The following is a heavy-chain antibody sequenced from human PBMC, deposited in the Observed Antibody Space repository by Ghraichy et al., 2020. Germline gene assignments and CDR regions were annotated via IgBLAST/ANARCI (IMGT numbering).Heavy chain of an antibody. J-gene: IGHJ6*02. CDR1: GFTFSSYA. V-gene: IGHV3-23*01. CDR2: ISGSGGST. Sequence: GGSLRLSCAASGFTFSSYAMSWVRQAPGKGLEWVSAISGSGGSTYYADSVKGRFTISRDNSKNTLYLQMNSLRAEDTAVYYCAKAGAYYDILTGYTYYGMDVWGQGTTVTVSS. D-gene: IGHD3-9*01. CDR3: AKAGAYYDILTGYTYYGMDV.